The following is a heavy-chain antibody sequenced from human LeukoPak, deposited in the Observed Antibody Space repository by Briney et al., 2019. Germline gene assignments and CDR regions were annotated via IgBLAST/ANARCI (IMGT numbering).Heavy chain of an antibody. CDR3: ARGLVAVAGYSLYYYGMDV. V-gene: IGHV4-59*12. CDR1: GGSISSYY. Sequence: KSSETLSLTCTVSGGSISSYYWSWIRQPPGKGLEWIGYIYYSGSTNYNPSLKSRVTISVGTSKNQFSLKLSSVTAADTAVYYCARGLVAVAGYSLYYYGMDVWGQGTTVTVSS. J-gene: IGHJ6*02. CDR2: IYYSGST. D-gene: IGHD6-19*01.